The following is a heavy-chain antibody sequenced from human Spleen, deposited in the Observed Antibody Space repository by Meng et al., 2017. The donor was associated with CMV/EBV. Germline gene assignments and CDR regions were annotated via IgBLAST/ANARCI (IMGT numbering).Heavy chain of an antibody. D-gene: IGHD2-8*01. J-gene: IGHJ6*02. CDR2: IYYSGST. CDR3: ARAQWQSDEGYFYGMAV. CDR1: GGSISSYS. V-gene: IGHV4-59*01. Sequence: SETLSLTCTVSGGSISSYSWTWIRQPPGKGLEWIGYIYYSGSTNYNPSLRSRVTISVDTSKNQFSLKLSSVTAADTAVYYCARAQWQSDEGYFYGMAVWGQGTTVTVSS.